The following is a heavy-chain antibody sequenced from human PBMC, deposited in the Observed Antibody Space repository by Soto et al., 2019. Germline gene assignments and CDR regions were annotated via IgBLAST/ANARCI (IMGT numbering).Heavy chain of an antibody. V-gene: IGHV1-8*01. J-gene: IGHJ6*02. Sequence: GASVKVSCKASGYTFTSYDINWVRQATGQGLEWMGWMNPNSGNTGYAQKFQGRVTMTRNTSISTAYMELSSLRSEDTAVYYCASLPSTYYDFWSGYIPYGMDVWGQGTTVTVSS. CDR3: ASLPSTYYDFWSGYIPYGMDV. CDR2: MNPNSGNT. D-gene: IGHD3-3*01. CDR1: GYTFTSYD.